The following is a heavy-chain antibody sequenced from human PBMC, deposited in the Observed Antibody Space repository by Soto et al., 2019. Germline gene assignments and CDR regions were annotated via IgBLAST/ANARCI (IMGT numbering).Heavy chain of an antibody. CDR3: AAYNWSYQTPDY. D-gene: IGHD1-7*01. CDR2: IKQDGSEK. CDR1: VFTCSSYW. Sequence: ALRLSCGASVFTCSSYWMSSFRKAPGNGLEWVANIKQDGSEKYYVDSVKGRFTISRDNAKNSLYLQMNSLRAEDTDLYYRAAYNWSYQTPDYWGQGTLV. J-gene: IGHJ4*02. V-gene: IGHV3-7*03.